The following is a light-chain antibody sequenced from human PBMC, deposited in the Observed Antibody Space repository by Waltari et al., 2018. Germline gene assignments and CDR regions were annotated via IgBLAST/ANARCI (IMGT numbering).Light chain of an antibody. Sequence: DVHMTQSPSSLSASVGARVTITCRASQSISTYLNWYQQKPGKAPNLLMYSVSTLQSGVPSRFSGSGSGTDFTLTISNLQPEDFATYYCHQYTNFPLTFGGGTTVEIK. J-gene: IGKJ4*01. CDR3: HQYTNFPLT. V-gene: IGKV1-39*01. CDR1: QSISTY. CDR2: SVS.